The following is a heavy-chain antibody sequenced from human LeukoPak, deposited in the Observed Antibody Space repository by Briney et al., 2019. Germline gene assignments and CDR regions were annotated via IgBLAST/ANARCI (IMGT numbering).Heavy chain of an antibody. CDR1: GFTFTSYD. V-gene: IGHV1-8*01. D-gene: IGHD3-10*01. J-gene: IGHJ5*02. CDR2: MNPNNGNT. Sequence: ASVKVSCKASGFTFTSYDVNWVRQASGQGLEWMGWMNPNNGNTGYAQKFQGRVTMTRDTSISTAYMELRGLRSEDTAVYYCVRDGEGVAISVNYWFDPWGQGTLVTVSS. CDR3: VRDGEGVAISVNYWFDP.